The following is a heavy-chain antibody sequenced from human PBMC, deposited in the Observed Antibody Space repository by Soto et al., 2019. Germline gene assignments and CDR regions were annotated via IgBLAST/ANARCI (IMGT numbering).Heavy chain of an antibody. J-gene: IGHJ6*02. V-gene: IGHV4-4*02. CDR2: IYHSGST. Sequence: PSETLSLTCAVSGGSISSSNWWSWVRQPPGKGLEWIGEIYHSGSTNYNPSLKSRVTISVDKSKNQFSLKLSSVTAADTAVYYCARGSDDVYYYYGMDGWGQGTTVPVSS. CDR1: GGSISSSNW. CDR3: ARGSDDVYYYYGMDG.